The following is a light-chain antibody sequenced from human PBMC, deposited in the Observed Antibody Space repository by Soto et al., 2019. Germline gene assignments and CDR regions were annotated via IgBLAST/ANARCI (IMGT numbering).Light chain of an antibody. V-gene: IGKV1-5*01. Sequence: DIQMTQSPSTLSASVGDRVTITCRASQSISTWLAWYQQKPGRAPKLLIYEASSLESGVPSRFSGRGSGTEFPLTISSLQPDDFATYYCQQYNSYSTFGQGTKVDIK. J-gene: IGKJ1*01. CDR3: QQYNSYST. CDR2: EAS. CDR1: QSISTW.